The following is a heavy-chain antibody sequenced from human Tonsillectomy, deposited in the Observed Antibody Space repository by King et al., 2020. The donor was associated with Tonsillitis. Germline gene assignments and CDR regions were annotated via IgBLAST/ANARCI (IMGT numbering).Heavy chain of an antibody. CDR2: IKQDGGEK. D-gene: IGHD3-16*01. CDR1: GFTFRSYW. CDR3: ARARRGPNYARECVFDI. Sequence: VQLVESGGTLGQPGGSLRLSCAASGFTFRSYWKSWVREAPGKGLEWVANIKQDGGEKYCVDSVKGRFTISRDNAKNSLYLQMNNLRAAHTAVYYCARARRGPNYARECVFDIWGPGTMVTVSS. V-gene: IGHV3-7*01. J-gene: IGHJ3*02.